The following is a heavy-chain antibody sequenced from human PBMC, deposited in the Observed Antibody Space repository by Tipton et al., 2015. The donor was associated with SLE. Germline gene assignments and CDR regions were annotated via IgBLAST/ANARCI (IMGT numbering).Heavy chain of an antibody. V-gene: IGHV4-39*07. Sequence: TLSLTCTVSGGSISSSSYYWGWIRQPPGKGLEWIGSIYYSGSTYYNPSLKSRVTISVDTSKHQFSLKLSSVTAADTAVYYCARAGGGDSNWFDPWGQGTLVTVSS. CDR1: GGSISSSSYY. D-gene: IGHD2-21*01. J-gene: IGHJ5*02. CDR2: IYYSGST. CDR3: ARAGGGDSNWFDP.